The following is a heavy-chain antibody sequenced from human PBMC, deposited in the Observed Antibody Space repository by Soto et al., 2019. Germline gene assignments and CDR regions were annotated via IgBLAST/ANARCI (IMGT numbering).Heavy chain of an antibody. J-gene: IGHJ5*02. Sequence: SETLSLTCTVSGGSISNTNYYWGWIRQPPGKGLEWIGNVYYNGFTYYNPSLKSRVTMFVDTSKNHFSLKMTSVTAADTAVYYCARQDDFWSGSNWFDPWGQGTLVTVS. CDR3: ARQDDFWSGSNWFDP. CDR1: GGSISNTNYY. D-gene: IGHD3-3*01. V-gene: IGHV4-39*01. CDR2: VYYNGFT.